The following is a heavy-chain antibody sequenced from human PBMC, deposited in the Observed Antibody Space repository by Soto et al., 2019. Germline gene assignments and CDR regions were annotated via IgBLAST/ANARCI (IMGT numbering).Heavy chain of an antibody. V-gene: IGHV3-30-3*01. CDR1: GFTFSSYA. Sequence: GGSLRLSCAASGFTFSSYAMRWVRQAPGKGLEWVAVISYDGSNKYYADSVKGRFTISRDNSKNTLYLQMNSLRAEDTAVYYCARDPGYDSSGYSSDYWGQRTLVTVSS. J-gene: IGHJ4*02. D-gene: IGHD3-22*01. CDR3: ARDPGYDSSGYSSDY. CDR2: ISYDGSNK.